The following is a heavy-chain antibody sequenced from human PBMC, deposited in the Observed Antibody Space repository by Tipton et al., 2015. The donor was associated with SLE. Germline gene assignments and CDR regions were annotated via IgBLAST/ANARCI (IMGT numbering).Heavy chain of an antibody. J-gene: IGHJ4*02. CDR1: GFTFSSYA. CDR2: ICGSGGST. V-gene: IGHV3-23*01. Sequence: GSLRLSCAASGFTFSSYAMNWVRQAPGKGLEWVSAICGSGGSTYYANSVKGRFTISRDNSKNTLYLQMNSLRAEDTAVYYCANHPAYSSSPRYWGQGTLVTVSS. CDR3: ANHPAYSSSPRY. D-gene: IGHD6-6*01.